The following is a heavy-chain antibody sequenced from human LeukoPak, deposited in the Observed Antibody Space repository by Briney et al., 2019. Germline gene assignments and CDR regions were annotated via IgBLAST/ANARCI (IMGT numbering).Heavy chain of an antibody. V-gene: IGHV4-61*02. D-gene: IGHD2-2*01. Sequence: PSETLSLTCTVSGGSISRGDYYWSWIRQAAGKGLEWIGRVHASGTTRQNLSLKCRVTISVHTPKNQFPLNLISFTATHTALYYCAGAGYCSSIRCYGRAFDIWGEGTMVTVSS. CDR3: AGAGYCSSIRCYGRAFDI. CDR1: GGSISRGDYY. CDR2: VHASGTT. J-gene: IGHJ3*02.